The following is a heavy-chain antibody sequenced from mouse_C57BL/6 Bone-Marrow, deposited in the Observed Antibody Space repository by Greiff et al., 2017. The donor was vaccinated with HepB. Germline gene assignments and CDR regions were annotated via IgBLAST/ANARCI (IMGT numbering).Heavy chain of an antibody. J-gene: IGHJ2*01. D-gene: IGHD1-1*01. CDR2: IYPDSGST. Sequence: QVQLQQPGAELVKPGASVKMSCKASGYTFTSYWITWVKQRPGQGLEWIGDIYPDSGSTNYNEKFKSKATLTVDTSSSTAYMQLSSLTSEDSAVYYCARSFITTYYFDYWGQGTTLTVSS. CDR1: GYTFTSYW. CDR3: ARSFITTYYFDY. V-gene: IGHV1-55*01.